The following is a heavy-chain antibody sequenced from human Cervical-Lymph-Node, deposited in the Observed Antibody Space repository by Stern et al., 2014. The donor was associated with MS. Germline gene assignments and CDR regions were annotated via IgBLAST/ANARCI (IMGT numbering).Heavy chain of an antibody. J-gene: IGHJ4*02. CDR1: GGSINNYY. CDR3: AKGRDLYAD. Sequence: VQLVESGPGLVKPSETLSLICTVSGGSINNYYWTWIRQPPGKGLQYIGYLFYRGNTNYNPSFKSRVTISVDTSKNQFSLRLTSVTAADTAVYYCAKGRDLYADWGQGTLVAVSS. D-gene: IGHD2/OR15-2a*01. V-gene: IGHV4-59*01. CDR2: LFYRGNT.